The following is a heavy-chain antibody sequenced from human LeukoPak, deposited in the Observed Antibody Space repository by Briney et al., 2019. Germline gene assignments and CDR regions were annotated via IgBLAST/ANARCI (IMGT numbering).Heavy chain of an antibody. CDR3: AKDLGIVVPAAVFDY. J-gene: IGHJ4*02. Sequence: GGSLRLSCAASGFTFSSYGMHWVRQAPGKGLEWVAFIRYDGSNKYYADSVKGRFTISGDNSKNTLYLQMNSLRAEDTAVYYCAKDLGIVVPAAVFDYWGQGTLVTVSS. CDR2: IRYDGSNK. D-gene: IGHD2-2*01. CDR1: GFTFSSYG. V-gene: IGHV3-30*02.